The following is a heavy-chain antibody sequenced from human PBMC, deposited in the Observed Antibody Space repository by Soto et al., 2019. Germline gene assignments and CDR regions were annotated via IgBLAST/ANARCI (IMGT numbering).Heavy chain of an antibody. D-gene: IGHD5-12*01. J-gene: IGHJ4*02. CDR2: IWNDGSEK. V-gene: IGHV3-33*01. CDR3: ARDTQRRVYDIDY. Sequence: QVQLVESGGGVVQPGRSLRLSCAASGFTFSSYGTHWVRQAPGKGLEWVAVIWNDGSEKYHADSVKGRFTISRDNSKNTLYLQMNSLRAEYTAVYYCARDTQRRVYDIDYWGQGTLVTVSS. CDR1: GFTFSSYG.